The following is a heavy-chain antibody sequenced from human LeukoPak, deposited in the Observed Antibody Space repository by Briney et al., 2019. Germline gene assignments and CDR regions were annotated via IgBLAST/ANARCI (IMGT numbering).Heavy chain of an antibody. CDR3: AKLGSSTVAFDH. CDR2: IGSSGDST. Sequence: GGSLRLSCAASGFTFSSYAMSWVRQAPGKGLEWVSTIGSSGDSTYYADSVKGRFTISRDSSKNTLYLQMNSLIAEDTAVYFCAKLGSSTVAFDHWGQGTLVTVSS. D-gene: IGHD6-6*01. V-gene: IGHV3-23*01. CDR1: GFTFSSYA. J-gene: IGHJ4*02.